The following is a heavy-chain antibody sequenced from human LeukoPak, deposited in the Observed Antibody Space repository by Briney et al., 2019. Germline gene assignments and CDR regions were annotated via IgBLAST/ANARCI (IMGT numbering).Heavy chain of an antibody. D-gene: IGHD3-9*01. CDR1: GFTFSSYS. CDR2: ISSSSSTI. CDR3: ARQGGSRDILTGYLRGGYYMDV. J-gene: IGHJ6*03. Sequence: GSLRLSCAASGFTFSSYSMNWVRQAPGKGLEWVSYISSSSSTIYYADSVKGRFTISRDNAKNSLYLQMSSLKASDTAMYYCARQGGSRDILTGYLRGGYYMDVWGKGTTVTISS. V-gene: IGHV3-48*04.